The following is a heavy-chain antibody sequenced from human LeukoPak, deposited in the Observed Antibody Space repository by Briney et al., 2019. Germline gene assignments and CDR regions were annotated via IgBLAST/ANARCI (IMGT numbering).Heavy chain of an antibody. J-gene: IGHJ4*02. CDR1: GFTFTNCN. Sequence: KTGGSLRLSCGASGFTFTNCNINWVRQAPGKGLEWVSSISSSSTYIYYADSVKGRFTISRDNAKNSLYLQMNSLRAEDTAVYYSAIELSGDYFGHWGQGTLVTVSS. CDR2: ISSSSTYI. D-gene: IGHD3-10*01. V-gene: IGHV3-21*01. CDR3: AIELSGDYFGH.